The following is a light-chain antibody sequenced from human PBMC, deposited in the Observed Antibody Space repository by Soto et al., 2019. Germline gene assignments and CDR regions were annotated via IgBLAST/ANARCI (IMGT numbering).Light chain of an antibody. V-gene: IGKV3-20*01. CDR3: QQYADSPLT. J-gene: IGKJ4*01. CDR2: GAS. Sequence: EIVVTQSPDILSLSPGERATLSCRSSEHIRNTCVAWYQQKPGQAPRLLIYGASSRAIGIPGRFSGSGSGTDFTLTIDRLEPEDFALYYCQQYADSPLTFGGGTKVDIK. CDR1: EHIRNTC.